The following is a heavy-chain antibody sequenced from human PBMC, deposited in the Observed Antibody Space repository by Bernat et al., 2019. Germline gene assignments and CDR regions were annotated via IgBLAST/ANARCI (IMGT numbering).Heavy chain of an antibody. CDR1: GFTFSNYW. J-gene: IGHJ4*02. V-gene: IGHV3-7*03. CDR3: ARGYDFWSGRL. CDR2: LKQDGTER. Sequence: EVQLVESGGGLVQPGGSLRLSCAASGFTFSNYWMSWVRQAPGKGLEWVANLKQDGTERYYVDSVRGRFTISRDNAKNSLHLQMSSLRSEDTAVYYCARGYDFWSGRLWGQGTLVTVSS. D-gene: IGHD3-3*01.